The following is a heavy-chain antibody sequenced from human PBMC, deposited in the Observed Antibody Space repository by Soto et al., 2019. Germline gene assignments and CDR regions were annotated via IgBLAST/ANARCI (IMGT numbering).Heavy chain of an antibody. CDR1: GFTFSSYA. CDR2: ISGSGGST. Sequence: GGSLRLSCAASGFTFSSYAMSWVRQAPGKGLEWVSAISGSGGSTYYADSVKGRFTISRDNSKNTLYLQMNSLRAEDTAVYYCAKSIVVVVAAYSGFGYWGQGTLVTVSS. CDR3: AKSIVVVVAAYSGFGY. D-gene: IGHD2-15*01. V-gene: IGHV3-23*01. J-gene: IGHJ4*02.